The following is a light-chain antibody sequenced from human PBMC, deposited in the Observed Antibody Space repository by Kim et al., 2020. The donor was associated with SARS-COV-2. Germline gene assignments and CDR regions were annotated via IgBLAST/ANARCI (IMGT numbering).Light chain of an antibody. Sequence: GQRVIISCSGSSSNSGGHDVYWYQQFPDTAPKLLIYTNNQRPSGVPDRFSGSKSGTSASLAISGLRSEDEADYYCAAWDDSLSGVVFGGGTKVTVL. CDR2: TNN. CDR1: SSNSGGHD. CDR3: AAWDDSLSGVV. V-gene: IGLV1-47*01. J-gene: IGLJ2*01.